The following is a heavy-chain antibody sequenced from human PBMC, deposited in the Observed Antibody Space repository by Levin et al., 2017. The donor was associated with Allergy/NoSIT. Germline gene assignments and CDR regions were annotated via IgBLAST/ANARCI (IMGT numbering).Heavy chain of an antibody. CDR3: ARDPGYCSSTSCYTFGWYFDR. V-gene: IGHV3-30-3*01. CDR2: ISYDGSNK. Sequence: GGSLRLSCAASGFTFSSYAMHWVRQAPGKGLEWVAVISYDGSNKYYADSVKGRFTISRDNSKNTLYLQMNSLRAEDTAVYYCARDPGYCSSTSCYTFGWYFDRWGRGTLVTVSS. J-gene: IGHJ2*01. CDR1: GFTFSSYA. D-gene: IGHD2-2*02.